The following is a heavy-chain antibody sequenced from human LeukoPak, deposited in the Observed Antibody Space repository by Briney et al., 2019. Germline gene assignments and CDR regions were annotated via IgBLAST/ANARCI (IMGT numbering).Heavy chain of an antibody. CDR2: IYYSGST. Sequence: SETLSLTCTVSGGSISSSSYYWGWIRQPPGKGLEWIGSIYYSGSTYYNPSLKSRVTISVDTSKNQFSLKLSSVTAADTAVYYCARVSDGFPLVWSGYYYYMDVWGKGTTVTVSS. V-gene: IGHV4-39*07. D-gene: IGHD3-3*01. CDR3: ARVSDGFPLVWSGYYYYMDV. J-gene: IGHJ6*03. CDR1: GGSISSSSYY.